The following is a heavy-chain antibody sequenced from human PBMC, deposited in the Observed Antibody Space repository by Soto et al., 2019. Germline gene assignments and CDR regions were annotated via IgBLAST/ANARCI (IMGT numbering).Heavy chain of an antibody. CDR1: GGTFSSYT. CDR2: IIPILGIA. CDR3: ASQLLSRGY. V-gene: IGHV1-69*02. D-gene: IGHD2-2*01. J-gene: IGHJ4*02. Sequence: KVACKASGGTFSSYTISWVRQAPGQGLEWMGRIIPILGIANYAQKFQGRVTITADKSTSTAYMELSSLRSEDTAVYYCASQLLSRGYWGQGTLVTVSS.